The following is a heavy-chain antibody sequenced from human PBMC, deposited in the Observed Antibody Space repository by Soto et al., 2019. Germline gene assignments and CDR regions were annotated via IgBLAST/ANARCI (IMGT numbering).Heavy chain of an antibody. CDR1: GDSISSSDW. CDR2: IYHSGYT. Sequence: QVQLQESGPGLVKPSGTLSLTCAVSGDSISSSDWWSWVRQPPGLGLEWIGEIYHSGYTNYNASLKSRVTISLDRSKNQFSLNLRSVTAVDTAVYYCAGGSGYYSAEHLQHWGQGTLVTVSS. J-gene: IGHJ1*01. V-gene: IGHV4-4*02. D-gene: IGHD3-22*01. CDR3: AGGSGYYSAEHLQH.